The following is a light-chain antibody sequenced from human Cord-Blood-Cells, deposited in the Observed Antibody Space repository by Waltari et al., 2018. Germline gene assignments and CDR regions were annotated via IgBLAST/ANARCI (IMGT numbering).Light chain of an antibody. Sequence: DIQLTQSPSSLSASVGDRVTITCRASQGISSYLDWYQQKPGKAPKLLIYAASTLQSGVPSRCSGSGSGTEFTLTISSLQPEDFATYYCQQLNSYPPLTFGGGTKVEIK. V-gene: IGKV1-9*01. CDR1: QGISSY. CDR2: AAS. CDR3: QQLNSYPPLT. J-gene: IGKJ4*01.